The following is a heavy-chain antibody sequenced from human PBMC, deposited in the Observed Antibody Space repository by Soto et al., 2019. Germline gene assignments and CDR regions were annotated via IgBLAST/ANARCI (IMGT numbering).Heavy chain of an antibody. J-gene: IGHJ5*02. CDR3: ARDPGKGGNWNSGFDP. V-gene: IGHV4-4*02. CDR2: IYHSGST. D-gene: IGHD1-7*01. Sequence: NPSETLSLTCAVSGGSISSSNWWSWVRQPPGKGLEWIGEIYHSGSTNYNPSLKSRVTISVDKSKNQFSLKLSSVTAADTAVYYCARDPGKGGNWNSGFDPWGQGTLVTVAS. CDR1: GGSISSSNW.